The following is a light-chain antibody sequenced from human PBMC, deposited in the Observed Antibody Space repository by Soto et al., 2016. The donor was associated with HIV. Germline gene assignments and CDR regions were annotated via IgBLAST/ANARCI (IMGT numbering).Light chain of an antibody. CDR3: MHGIHMPLT. V-gene: IGKV2-29*03. Sequence: LVLTQTPVSLSVTPGQATSISCRSSQSLVHSDGKTYLYWYLQRPGQTPQLLIHEVSSRFSGVPDRFSGSGSGTSFTLKISRVEAEDGGVYYCMHGIHMPLTFGGGTKV. CDR2: EVS. J-gene: IGKJ4*01. CDR1: QSLVHSDGKTY.